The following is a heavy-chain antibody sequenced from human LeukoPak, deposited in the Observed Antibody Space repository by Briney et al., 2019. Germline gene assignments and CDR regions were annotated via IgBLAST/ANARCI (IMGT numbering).Heavy chain of an antibody. Sequence: PGGSLRLSCAASGFTFSSYGMHWVRQAPGKGLXXXXXXSYDGSNKYYADSVKGRFTISRDNSKNTLYLQMNSLRAEDTAVYYCAKGGVTSWFAAEYFQHWGQGTLVTVSS. D-gene: IGHD3-10*01. J-gene: IGHJ1*01. CDR3: AKGGVTSWFAAEYFQH. V-gene: IGHV3-30*18. CDR2: XSYDGSNK. CDR1: GFTFSSYG.